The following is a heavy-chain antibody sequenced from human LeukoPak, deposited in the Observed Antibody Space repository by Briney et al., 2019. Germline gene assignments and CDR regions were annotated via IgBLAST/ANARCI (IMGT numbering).Heavy chain of an antibody. V-gene: IGHV1-2*02. J-gene: IGHJ5*02. CDR3: ARADRLHGGPYLIGP. Sequence: ASVKVSCKTFGYSFTDYYKHWVRQAPGQGLEWMGWINPNSGGTSSAQKFQGRVTMTRDTSITTVYMEVSWLTSDDTAIYYCARADRLHGGPYLIGPWGQGTLVTVSS. CDR2: INPNSGGT. CDR1: GYSFTDYY. D-gene: IGHD2-21*01.